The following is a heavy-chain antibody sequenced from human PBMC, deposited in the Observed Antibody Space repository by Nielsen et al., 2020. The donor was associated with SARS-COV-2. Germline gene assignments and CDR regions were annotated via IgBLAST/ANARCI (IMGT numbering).Heavy chain of an antibody. V-gene: IGHV3-30*04. Sequence: GESLKISCAASGFTFSSYAMHWVRQAPGKGLEWVAVISYDGSNKYYADSVKGRFTISRDNSKNTLYLQMNSLIAEDTAVYYCAKGFGLDSYWGQGTLVTVSS. J-gene: IGHJ4*02. CDR2: ISYDGSNK. D-gene: IGHD3-10*01. CDR1: GFTFSSYA. CDR3: AKGFGLDSY.